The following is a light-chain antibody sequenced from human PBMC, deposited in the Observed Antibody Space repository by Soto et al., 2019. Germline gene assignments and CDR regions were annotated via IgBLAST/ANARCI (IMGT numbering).Light chain of an antibody. V-gene: IGKV3-11*01. J-gene: IGKJ4*01. CDR2: DAS. CDR1: RTVFNF. CDR3: QQYNNRPLT. Sequence: EIALTQSPATLSLSPGERATLSCRANRTVFNFLIWYQQKPGQAPRLLIYDASNRATDIPARFSGTGSGTDFRLTISSLEPEDFAAYYCQQYNNRPLTFGGGTKVEIK.